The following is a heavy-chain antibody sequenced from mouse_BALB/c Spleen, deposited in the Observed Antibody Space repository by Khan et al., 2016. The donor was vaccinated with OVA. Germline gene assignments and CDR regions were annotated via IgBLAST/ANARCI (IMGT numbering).Heavy chain of an antibody. CDR2: IYPGDGDT. Sequence: QVQLKQSGAELARPGASVKLSCKASGYTFTSYWMQRVKQRPGQGLEWIGAIYPGDGDTRYTQKFKVKATLTADKSSSTAYMQLSSLASEDSAVYYCASGIHYYYARDYWGQGTSVTVSS. J-gene: IGHJ4*01. V-gene: IGHV1-87*01. CDR1: GYTFTSYW. CDR3: ASGIHYYYARDY.